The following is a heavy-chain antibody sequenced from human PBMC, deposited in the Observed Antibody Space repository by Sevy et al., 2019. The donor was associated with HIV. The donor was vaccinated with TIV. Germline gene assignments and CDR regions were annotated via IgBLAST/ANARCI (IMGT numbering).Heavy chain of an antibody. D-gene: IGHD3-3*01. CDR3: ARAPITIFGVVTYYYYGMDV. CDR1: GGSFSGYY. J-gene: IGHJ6*02. Sequence: SETLSLTCAVYGGSFSGYYWSWIRQPPGKGLEWIGEINHRGSTNYNPSLKSRVTISVDTSKNQFSLKLSSVTAADTAVYYCARAPITIFGVVTYYYYGMDVWGQGTTVTVSS. V-gene: IGHV4-34*01. CDR2: INHRGST.